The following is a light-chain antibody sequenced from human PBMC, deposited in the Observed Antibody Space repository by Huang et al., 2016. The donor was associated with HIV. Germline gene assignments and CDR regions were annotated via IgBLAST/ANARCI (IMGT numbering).Light chain of an antibody. CDR2: AAS. CDR1: QAIRND. CDR3: LQDYNYPRT. J-gene: IGKJ1*01. Sequence: AIQMTQSPSSLSASVGDRVTITCRASQAIRNDLGWYQQRPGKAPKLLIYAASDLHSGVPLRCSGSGSGTDFTLTISSLQPEEFATYYCLQDYNYPRTFGQGTKVKI. V-gene: IGKV1-6*01.